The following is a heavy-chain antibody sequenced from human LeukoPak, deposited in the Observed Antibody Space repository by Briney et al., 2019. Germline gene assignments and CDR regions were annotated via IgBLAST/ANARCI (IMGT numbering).Heavy chain of an antibody. J-gene: IGHJ3*02. CDR3: ARDDDSSDAFDI. V-gene: IGHV4-59*12. CDR1: GGSISSYY. Sequence: SETPSLTCTVSGGSISSYYWSWIRQPPGKGLEWIGYIYYSGSTNYNPSLKSRVTISVDTSKNQFSLKLSSVTAADTAVYYCARDDDSSDAFDIWGQGTMVTVSS. D-gene: IGHD3-22*01. CDR2: IYYSGST.